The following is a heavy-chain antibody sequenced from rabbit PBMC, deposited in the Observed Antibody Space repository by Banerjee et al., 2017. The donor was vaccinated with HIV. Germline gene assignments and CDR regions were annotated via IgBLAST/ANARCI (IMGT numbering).Heavy chain of an antibody. CDR3: ARDAGGDGYSNDL. Sequence: QSLEESGGDLVKPEGSLTLTCTASGFSFSNNYYMCWVRQAPGKGLEWIACINTNSGNAVYASWAKGRFTISKTSSTTVTLQMTSLTAADTATYFCARDAGGDGYSNDLWGPGTLVTVS. CDR2: INTNSGNA. J-gene: IGHJ4*01. CDR1: GFSFSNNYY. D-gene: IGHD7-1*01. V-gene: IGHV1S40*01.